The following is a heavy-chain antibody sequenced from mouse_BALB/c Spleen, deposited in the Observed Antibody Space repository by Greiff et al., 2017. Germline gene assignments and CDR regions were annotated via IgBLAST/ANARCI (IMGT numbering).Heavy chain of an antibody. CDR2: ISSGSSTI. V-gene: IGHV5-17*02. CDR1: GFTFSSFG. CDR3: AREGATVVATRYFDV. J-gene: IGHJ1*01. D-gene: IGHD1-1*01. Sequence: EVQGVESGGGLVQPGGSRKLSCAASGFTFSSFGMHWVRQAPEKGLEWVAYISSGSSTIYYADTVKGRFTISRDNPKNTLFLQMTSLRSEDTAMYYCAREGATVVATRYFDVWGAGTTVTVSS.